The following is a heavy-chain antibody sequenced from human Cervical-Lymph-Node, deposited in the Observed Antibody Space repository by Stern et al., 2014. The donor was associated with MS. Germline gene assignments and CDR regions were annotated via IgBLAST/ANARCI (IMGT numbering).Heavy chain of an antibody. D-gene: IGHD5-12*01. CDR2: INPNGGG. CDR3: AKARLYSGYEENDY. CDR1: GYAFTAYY. J-gene: IGHJ4*02. Sequence: VQLVESGAEVKMPGASVKVSCKASGYAFTAYYIHWVRQAPGQGLEWVGRINPNGGGQTLPKKFLGRATMPRDIPVTTAYMELSGLTSDDTAIYYWAKARLYSGYEENDYWGQGTLLTVSS. V-gene: IGHV1-2*06.